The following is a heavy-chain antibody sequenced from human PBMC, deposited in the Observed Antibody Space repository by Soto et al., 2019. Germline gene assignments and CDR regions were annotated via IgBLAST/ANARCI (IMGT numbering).Heavy chain of an antibody. Sequence: ASVKVSCKAFGYTFTSYGISWVRQAPGQGLEWMGWISAYNGNTNFAQKLQGRVTMTTDTSTSTAYMELRSLRSDDTAVYYCARMYYDYIWGSYRYYYYMDVWGQGTTVTVSS. J-gene: IGHJ6*03. V-gene: IGHV1-18*01. D-gene: IGHD3-16*02. CDR2: ISAYNGNT. CDR1: GYTFTSYG. CDR3: ARMYYDYIWGSYRYYYYMDV.